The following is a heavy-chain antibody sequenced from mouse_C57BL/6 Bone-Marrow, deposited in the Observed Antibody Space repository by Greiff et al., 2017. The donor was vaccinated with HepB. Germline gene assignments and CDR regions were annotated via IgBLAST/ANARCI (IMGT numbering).Heavy chain of an antibody. J-gene: IGHJ2*01. CDR1: GYTFTSYW. Sequence: QVQLKQPGAELVRPGSSVKLSCKASGYTFTSYWMHWVKQRPIQGLEWIGNIDPSDSETHYNQKFKDKATLTVDKSSSTAYMQLSSLTSEDSAVYYCASARLGYGSSYVDYWGQGTTLTVSS. CDR3: ASARLGYGSSYVDY. V-gene: IGHV1-52*01. CDR2: IDPSDSET. D-gene: IGHD1-1*01.